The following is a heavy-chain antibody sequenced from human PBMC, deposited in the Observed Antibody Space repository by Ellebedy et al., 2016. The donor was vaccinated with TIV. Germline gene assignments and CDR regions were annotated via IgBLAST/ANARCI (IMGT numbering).Heavy chain of an antibody. V-gene: IGHV5-51*01. Sequence: GESLKISCKASGYSFTDYWIGWVRQMPGKGLEWMGIIYPHDSVSRYSPSFQGQVTFSADKSITTAYLQWSSLKASDTAMYYCARSSDYGDPRYGMDVWGQGTTVTVSS. J-gene: IGHJ6*02. CDR2: IYPHDSVS. D-gene: IGHD4-17*01. CDR3: ARSSDYGDPRYGMDV. CDR1: GYSFTDYW.